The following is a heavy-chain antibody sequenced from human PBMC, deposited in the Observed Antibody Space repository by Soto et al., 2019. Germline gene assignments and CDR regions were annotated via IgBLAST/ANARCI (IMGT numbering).Heavy chain of an antibody. CDR2: ISSSSSYI. V-gene: IGHV3-21*01. D-gene: IGHD4-17*01. CDR1: GFTFSSYS. CDR3: ARVTTVVTPRDY. Sequence: EVQLVESGGGLVKPGGSLRLSCAASGFTFSSYSMNWVRQAPGKGLEWVSSISSSSSYIYYADSVKGRFTISRDNAKNSLYLQMNSLRAEDTAVYYRARVTTVVTPRDYWGQGTLVTVSS. J-gene: IGHJ4*02.